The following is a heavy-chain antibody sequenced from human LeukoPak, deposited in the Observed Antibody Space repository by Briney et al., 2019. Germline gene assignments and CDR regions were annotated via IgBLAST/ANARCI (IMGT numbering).Heavy chain of an antibody. CDR2: IYSGGST. CDR3: ARVPDSGSFNFDY. Sequence: GGSLRLSCAASGFTVSSNHMSWVRQAPGKGLEWVSVIYSGGSTYYADSVKGRFTISRDNSKNTLYLQMDSLRAEDTAVYYCARVPDSGSFNFDYWGQGTLVTVSS. J-gene: IGHJ4*02. V-gene: IGHV3-66*01. CDR1: GFTVSSNH. D-gene: IGHD1-26*01.